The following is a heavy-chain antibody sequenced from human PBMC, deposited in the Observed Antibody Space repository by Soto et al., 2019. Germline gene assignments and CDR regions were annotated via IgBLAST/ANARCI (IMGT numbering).Heavy chain of an antibody. Sequence: PSETLSLTCAVYGGSFSGYYWSWIRQPPGKGLEWIGEINHSGSTNYNPSLKSRVTISVDTSKNQFSLKLSSVTAADTAVYYCARGRRVVRGHQTRAGPYFDYWGQGTLVTVSS. V-gene: IGHV4-34*01. CDR1: GGSFSGYY. J-gene: IGHJ4*02. CDR3: ARGRRVVRGHQTRAGPYFDY. CDR2: INHSGST. D-gene: IGHD3-10*01.